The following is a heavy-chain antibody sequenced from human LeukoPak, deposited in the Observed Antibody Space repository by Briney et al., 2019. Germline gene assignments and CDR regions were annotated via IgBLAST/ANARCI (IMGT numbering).Heavy chain of an antibody. V-gene: IGHV4-59*08. J-gene: IGHJ3*02. D-gene: IGHD5-12*01. Sequence: SETLSLTCTVSGGSISSYYWSWIRQPPGKGLECIGYIYYSGSTNYNPSLKSRITISVDTSKNQFSLKLSSVTAADTAVYYCARLGSGYASDAFDIWGQGTMVTVSS. CDR3: ARLGSGYASDAFDI. CDR1: GGSISSYY. CDR2: IYYSGST.